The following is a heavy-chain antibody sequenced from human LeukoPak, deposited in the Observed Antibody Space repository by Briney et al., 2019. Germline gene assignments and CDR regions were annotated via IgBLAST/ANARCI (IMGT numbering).Heavy chain of an antibody. Sequence: ASVKVSCKASGYTFTSYDINWVRQAPGQGLEWMGWISAYNGNTNYAQKLQGRVTMTTDTSTSTAYMELRSLRSDDTAVYYCARDTYCSSTSCYFDYYYYYGMDVWGQGTTVTVSS. D-gene: IGHD2-2*01. J-gene: IGHJ6*02. V-gene: IGHV1-18*01. CDR2: ISAYNGNT. CDR3: ARDTYCSSTSCYFDYYYYYGMDV. CDR1: GYTFTSYD.